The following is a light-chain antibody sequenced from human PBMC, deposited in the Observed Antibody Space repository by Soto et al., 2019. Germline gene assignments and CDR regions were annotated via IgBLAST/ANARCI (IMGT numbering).Light chain of an antibody. J-gene: IGKJ5*01. CDR2: AAS. CDR3: QQSYSTLSIT. CDR1: QGIRND. V-gene: IGKV1-39*01. Sequence: DIQMTQSPSSLSASLGDRVTITCRASQGIRNDLGWYQQKPGKAPKRLIYAASSLQSGVPSRFSGSGSGTDFTLTISSLQPEDFATYYCQQSYSTLSITFGQGTRLEIK.